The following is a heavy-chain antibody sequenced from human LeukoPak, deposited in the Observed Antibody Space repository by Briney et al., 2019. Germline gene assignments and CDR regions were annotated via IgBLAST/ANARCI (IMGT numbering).Heavy chain of an antibody. CDR3: AREDAEQMDNSFDI. J-gene: IGHJ3*02. CDR2: IYYTGST. D-gene: IGHD5-24*01. CDR1: GGSIRSTSYY. V-gene: IGHV4-39*07. Sequence: SETLSLTCTVSGGSIRSTSYYWGWIRQPPGKGLEWIGTIYYTGSTYYNPSLKSRVTISVDTSKNQFSLKLSSVTAADTAVYYCAREDAEQMDNSFDIWGQGTMVTVSS.